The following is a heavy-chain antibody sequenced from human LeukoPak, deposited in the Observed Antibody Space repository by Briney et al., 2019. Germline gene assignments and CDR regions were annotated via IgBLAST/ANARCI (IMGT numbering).Heavy chain of an antibody. CDR2: IYHSGST. Sequence: SETLSLTCTVSGYSISSGYWGGWIRQPPGKGLEWIGTIYHSGSTYYNPSLKSRVTISVDTSKNKFSLKLSSVTAADTAVYYCARVSGGYSYGLDYWGQGTLVTVSS. CDR3: ARVSGGYSYGLDY. D-gene: IGHD5-18*01. CDR1: GYSISSGYW. J-gene: IGHJ4*02. V-gene: IGHV4-38-2*02.